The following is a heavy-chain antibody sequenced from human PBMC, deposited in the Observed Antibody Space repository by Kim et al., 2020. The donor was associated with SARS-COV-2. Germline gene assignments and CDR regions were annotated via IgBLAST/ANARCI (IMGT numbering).Heavy chain of an antibody. J-gene: IGHJ6*02. CDR3: ARLDGSGGYCSSTSCYKPLYNYYGMDV. V-gene: IGHV5-51*01. D-gene: IGHD2-2*02. Sequence: GESLKISCKGSGYSFTSYWIGWVRQMPGKGLEWMGIIYPGDSDTRYSPSFQGQVTISADKSISTAYLQWSSLKASDTAMYYCARLDGSGGYCSSTSCYKPLYNYYGMDVWGQGTTVTVSS. CDR1: GYSFTSYW. CDR2: IYPGDSDT.